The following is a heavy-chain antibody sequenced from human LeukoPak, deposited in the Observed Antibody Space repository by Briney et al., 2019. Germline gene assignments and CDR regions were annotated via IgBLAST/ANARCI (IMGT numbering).Heavy chain of an antibody. V-gene: IGHV3-21*01. Sequence: GGSLRLSCAASGFTFDDYAMHWVRQAPGKGLEWVSSISSSSSYIYYADSVKGRFTISRDNAKNSLYLQMNSLRAEDTAVYYCARLLLGIYAFDIWGQGTMVTVSS. J-gene: IGHJ3*02. D-gene: IGHD7-27*01. CDR2: ISSSSSYI. CDR3: ARLLLGIYAFDI. CDR1: GFTFDDYA.